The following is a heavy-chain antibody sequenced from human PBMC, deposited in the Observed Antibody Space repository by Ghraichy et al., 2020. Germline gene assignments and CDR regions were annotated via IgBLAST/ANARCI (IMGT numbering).Heavy chain of an antibody. D-gene: IGHD3-22*01. V-gene: IGHV3-33*01. CDR2: IWYDGSNK. Sequence: GGSLRLSCAASGFTFSSYGMHWVRQAPGKGLEWVAVIWYDGSNKYYADSVKGRFTISRDNSKNTLYLQMNSLRAEDTAVYYCARDRGYDSSGYSQYFQHWGQGTLVTVSS. CDR1: GFTFSSYG. CDR3: ARDRGYDSSGYSQYFQH. J-gene: IGHJ1*01.